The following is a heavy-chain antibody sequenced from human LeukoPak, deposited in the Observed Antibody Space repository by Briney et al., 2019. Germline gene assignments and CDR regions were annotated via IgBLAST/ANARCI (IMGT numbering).Heavy chain of an antibody. CDR2: ISGSGDST. CDR1: GFTFSSYA. Sequence: GGSLRLSCAASGFTFSSYAMSWVRQAPGKGLEWVSAISGSGDSTYYADSVKGRFTISRDNSKNTLYLQMNSLRAEDTAVYYCAKDLIPSRYSGTKRGFDYWGQGTLVTVSS. D-gene: IGHD1-26*01. CDR3: AKDLIPSRYSGTKRGFDY. V-gene: IGHV3-23*01. J-gene: IGHJ4*02.